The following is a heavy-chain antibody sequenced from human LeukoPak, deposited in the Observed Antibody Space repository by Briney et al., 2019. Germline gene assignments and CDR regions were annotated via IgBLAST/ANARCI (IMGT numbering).Heavy chain of an antibody. CDR1: GYTFTSYG. V-gene: IGHV1-18*01. CDR3: ARSITIFGVVGSAGGY. CDR2: ISAYNGNT. J-gene: IGHJ4*02. Sequence: ASVKVSCKASGYTFTSYGISWVRQAPGQGLEWMGWISAYNGNTNYAQKLQGRVTMTTDTSTSTAHMELRSLRSDDTAVYYCARSITIFGVVGSAGGYWGQGTLVTVSS. D-gene: IGHD3-3*01.